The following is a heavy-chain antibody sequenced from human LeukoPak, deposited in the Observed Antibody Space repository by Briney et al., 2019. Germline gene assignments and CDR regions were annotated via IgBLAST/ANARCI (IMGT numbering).Heavy chain of an antibody. CDR3: AREGAAAEDVNWFDP. CDR2: IIPIFGTA. J-gene: IGHJ5*02. V-gene: IGHV1-69*05. D-gene: IGHD6-25*01. Sequence: EASVKVSCKASGGTFSSYAISWVRQAPGQGLEWMGGIIPIFGTANYAQKFQGRVTITTDESTSTAYMELSSLRSEDTAVYYCAREGAAAEDVNWFDPWGQGTLVTVSS. CDR1: GGTFSSYA.